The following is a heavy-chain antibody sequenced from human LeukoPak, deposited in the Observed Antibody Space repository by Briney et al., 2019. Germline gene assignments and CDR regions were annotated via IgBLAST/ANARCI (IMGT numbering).Heavy chain of an antibody. CDR2: IIGNGAST. CDR1: GFTFSVAG. J-gene: IGHJ4*02. Sequence: GGSLRLSCVASGFTFSVAGMHWVRQAPGKGLEWVSAIIGNGASTYYTDSVKGRFTISRDNSKNTLYLQMNSLRAEDTGVYYCAKRTCSGTTCYPLDSWGRGTLVTVSS. CDR3: AKRTCSGTTCYPLDS. V-gene: IGHV3-23*01. D-gene: IGHD6-19*01.